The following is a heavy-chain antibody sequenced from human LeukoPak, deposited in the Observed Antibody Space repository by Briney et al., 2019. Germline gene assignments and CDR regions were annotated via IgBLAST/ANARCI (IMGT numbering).Heavy chain of an antibody. CDR3: AIAPGGLQFVFAFDI. D-gene: IGHD5-24*01. J-gene: IGHJ3*02. CDR2: IDPGDSDT. CDR1: GYSFTRYW. Sequence: RGESLKISCKGSGYSFTRYWIGWVRQMPGKGLEWMGIIDPGDSDTRYSPSFQGQVTMSADKSISIAYLQWSSLKASDTAMYYCAIAPGGLQFVFAFDIWGQGTMVTVSS. V-gene: IGHV5-51*01.